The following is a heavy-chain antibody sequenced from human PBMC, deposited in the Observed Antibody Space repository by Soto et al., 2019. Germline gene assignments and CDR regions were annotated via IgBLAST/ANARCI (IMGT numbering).Heavy chain of an antibody. CDR2: IYWDDDK. V-gene: IGHV2-5*02. J-gene: IGHJ4*02. Sequence: QITLKESGPTLVKPTQTLTLTCTFSGFSLSTSEVCVGWIRQPPGKALECLALIYWDDDKRYSPSLKSRITITKDPSKHLVVLTMANKDPVDTATYYCAHSRYYGSGHLYCAVYWGQGTLVTVSS. CDR1: GFSLSTSEVC. D-gene: IGHD3-10*01. CDR3: AHSRYYGSGHLYCAVY.